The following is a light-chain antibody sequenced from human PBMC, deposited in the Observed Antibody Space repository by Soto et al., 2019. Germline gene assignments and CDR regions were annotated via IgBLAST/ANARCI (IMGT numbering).Light chain of an antibody. Sequence: QSALTQPRSVSGSPGQSVTISCTRTSSDVGGYNYVSWYQQHPGKAPKLMIYDVSKRPSGVPDRFSGSKSGNTASLTISGPQAEDEADYYCCSYAGSYKGYVFGTGTKVTVL. CDR2: DVS. V-gene: IGLV2-11*01. J-gene: IGLJ1*01. CDR3: CSYAGSYKGYV. CDR1: SSDVGGYNY.